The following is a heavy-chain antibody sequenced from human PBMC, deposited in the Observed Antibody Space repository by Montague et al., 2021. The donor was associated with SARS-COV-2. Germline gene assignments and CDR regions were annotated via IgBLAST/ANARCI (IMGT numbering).Heavy chain of an antibody. J-gene: IGHJ3*01. CDR1: GFTFSSYA. CDR2: VSFGGDLT. Sequence: SLRLSCAAPGFTFSSYAMTWVRQAPGKGLEWVSAVSFGGDLTYTAESVKGRFTISRDNSKNTLYLQMDSLRADDTAVYFCAKDVVVTAIGPQGAFDVWGQGTMVTVSS. V-gene: IGHV3-23*01. CDR3: AKDVVVTAIGPQGAFDV. D-gene: IGHD2-21*02.